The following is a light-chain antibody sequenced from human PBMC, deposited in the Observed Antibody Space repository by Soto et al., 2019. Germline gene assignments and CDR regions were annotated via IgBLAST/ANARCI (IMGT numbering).Light chain of an antibody. CDR2: GAS. Sequence: EIVLTQSPATLSSSPGETAILSCRASQYVGSRLAWYQHKPGQAPRILIYGASTRATGIPARFSGSGSGTEFTLTISSLQSEDFAVYYCQQYNDWPPITFGQGTRLEIK. J-gene: IGKJ5*01. V-gene: IGKV3-15*01. CDR1: QYVGSR. CDR3: QQYNDWPPIT.